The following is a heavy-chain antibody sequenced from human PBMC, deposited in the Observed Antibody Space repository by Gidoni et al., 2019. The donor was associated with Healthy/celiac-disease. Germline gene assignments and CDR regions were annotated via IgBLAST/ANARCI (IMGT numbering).Heavy chain of an antibody. V-gene: IGHV3-23*04. J-gene: IGHJ5*02. CDR2: ISGSGGST. CDR1: GFTFSSYA. D-gene: IGHD1-1*01. CDR3: AKDEGLEQIPEGWFDP. Sequence: EVQLVESGGGLVQPGGSLRLSCAASGFTFSSYAMSWVRPAPGKGLEWVSAISGSGGSTYYADSVKGRFTISRDNSKNTLYLQMNSLRAEDTAVYYCAKDEGLEQIPEGWFDPWGQGTLVTVSS.